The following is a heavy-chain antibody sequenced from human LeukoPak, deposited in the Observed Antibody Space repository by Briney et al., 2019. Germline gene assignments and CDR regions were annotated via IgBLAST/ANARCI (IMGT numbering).Heavy chain of an antibody. CDR2: FGPEDGET. D-gene: IGHD6-6*01. J-gene: IGHJ6*03. Sequence: ASVKVSCKVSGYTLTEFSMHWVRQAPGKGLEWMGGFGPEDGETIYAQKFQGRVTLTEDTSTDTAYMELNSLRSEDTAVYYCAREGLRSIAARRGTRDYMDVWGKGTTVIVSS. CDR1: GYTLTEFS. V-gene: IGHV1-24*01. CDR3: AREGLRSIAARRGTRDYMDV.